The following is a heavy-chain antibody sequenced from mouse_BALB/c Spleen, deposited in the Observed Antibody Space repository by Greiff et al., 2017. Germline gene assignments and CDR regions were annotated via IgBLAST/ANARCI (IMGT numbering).Heavy chain of an antibody. Sequence: EVQLQQSGPSLVKPSQTLSLTCSVTGDSITSGYWNWIRKFPGNKLEYMGYISYSGSTYYNPSLKSRISITRDTSKNQYYLQLNSVTTEDTATYYCARETTTRGWFAYWGQGTLVTVSA. CDR3: ARETTTRGWFAY. D-gene: IGHD1-1*01. CDR2: ISYSGST. V-gene: IGHV3-8*02. CDR1: GDSITSGY. J-gene: IGHJ3*01.